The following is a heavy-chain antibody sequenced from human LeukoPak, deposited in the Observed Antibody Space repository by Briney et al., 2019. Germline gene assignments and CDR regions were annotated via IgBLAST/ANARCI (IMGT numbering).Heavy chain of an antibody. CDR1: GFTFSSYE. Sequence: GGSLRLSCAASGFTFSSYEMNWVRQAPGKGLEWVSYISSSGSTIYYADSVKGRFTISRDNAKNSLHLQMNSLRAEDTAVYYCARSHDSSGYSYYYYYMDVWGKGTTVTVSS. V-gene: IGHV3-48*03. CDR3: ARSHDSSGYSYYYYYMDV. CDR2: ISSSGSTI. J-gene: IGHJ6*03. D-gene: IGHD3-22*01.